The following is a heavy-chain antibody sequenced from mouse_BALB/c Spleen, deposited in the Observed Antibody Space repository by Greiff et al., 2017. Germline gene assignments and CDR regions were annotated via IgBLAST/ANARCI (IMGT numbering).Heavy chain of an antibody. Sequence: EVKLMESGGGLVQPGGSRKLSCAASGFTFSSFGMHWVRQAPEKGLEWVAYISSGSSTIYYADTVKGRFTISRDNPKNTLYLQMSSLRSEDTAMYYCARHASDGYYAMDYWGQGTSVTVSS. CDR2: ISSGSSTI. V-gene: IGHV5-17*02. CDR3: ARHASDGYYAMDY. D-gene: IGHD2-3*01. J-gene: IGHJ4*01. CDR1: GFTFSSFG.